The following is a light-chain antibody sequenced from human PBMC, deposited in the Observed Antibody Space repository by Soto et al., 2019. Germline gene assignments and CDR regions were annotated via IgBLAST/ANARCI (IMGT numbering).Light chain of an antibody. CDR3: QQYNKWPLT. CDR2: GAS. J-gene: IGKJ4*01. Sequence: EVVMTQSPATLSVSPGERATLSCRASQSVGSSLAWYQQTPGQAPRVLIYGASTRATGIPARFSGSGSETEFTLTISSLRSEDFAVYYCQQYNKWPLTFGGGTKVEIK. CDR1: QSVGSS. V-gene: IGKV3-15*01.